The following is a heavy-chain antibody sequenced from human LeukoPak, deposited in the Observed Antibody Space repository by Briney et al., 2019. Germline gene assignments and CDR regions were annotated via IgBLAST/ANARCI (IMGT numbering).Heavy chain of an antibody. CDR3: ARETLITMVRGVNGNWFDP. D-gene: IGHD3-10*01. CDR2: INPNSGGT. J-gene: IGHJ5*02. CDR1: GYIFTGYY. V-gene: IGHV1-2*02. Sequence: ASVKVSCKASGYIFTGYYMHWVRQAPGQGLEWMGWINPNSGGTNYAQKFQGRVTMTRDTSISTAYMELSRLRSDDTAVYYCARETLITMVRGVNGNWFDPWSQGTLVTVSS.